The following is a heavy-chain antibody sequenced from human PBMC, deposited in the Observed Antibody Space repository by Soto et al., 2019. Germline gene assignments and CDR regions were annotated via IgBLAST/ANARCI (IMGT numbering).Heavy chain of an antibody. D-gene: IGHD6-13*01. CDR3: ATLRGSSWFDY. CDR1: RYSFTTNW. V-gene: IGHV5-51*01. J-gene: IGHJ4*02. CDR2: VHFGGSGP. Sequence: GGSLKTSCKGPRYSFTTNWIAWVRQMPGKSAECMGGVHFGGSGPRYRPSFGGQVTISADRSTSTAYLQWTSLKASDSAMYYCATLRGSSWFDYWGQGTQVTVSS.